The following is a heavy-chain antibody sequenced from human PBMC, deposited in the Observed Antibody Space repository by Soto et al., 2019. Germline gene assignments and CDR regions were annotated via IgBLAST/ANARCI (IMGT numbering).Heavy chain of an antibody. Sequence: VQLLQSGAEVKKPGASVKVSCKASGYTFTSYAMHWVRQAPGQRLGWMGWINAGNGNTKYSQKFRGRVTITRDTSASTAYMEVSGLRSEDTAVYYCARAVVVVAAIYSFEIWGQGTMVTVSS. CDR1: GYTFTSYA. D-gene: IGHD2-15*01. J-gene: IGHJ3*02. CDR2: INAGNGNT. V-gene: IGHV1-3*01. CDR3: ARAVVVVAAIYSFEI.